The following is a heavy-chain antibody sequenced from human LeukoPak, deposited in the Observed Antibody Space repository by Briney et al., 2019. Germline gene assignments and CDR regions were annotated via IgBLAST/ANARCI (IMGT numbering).Heavy chain of an antibody. CDR3: AKDPGIAAAGPEGGDY. CDR1: GYTFTNYG. CDR2: ISGYNGYT. V-gene: IGHV1-18*01. Sequence: GASVKVSCKASGYTFTNYGVSWVRQAPGQGLEWMGWISGYNGYTNYAQKFQFRVTMTTDTSTSTAYMELRSLTSDDTAVYYCAKDPGIAAAGPEGGDYWGQGTLVTVSS. D-gene: IGHD6-13*01. J-gene: IGHJ4*02.